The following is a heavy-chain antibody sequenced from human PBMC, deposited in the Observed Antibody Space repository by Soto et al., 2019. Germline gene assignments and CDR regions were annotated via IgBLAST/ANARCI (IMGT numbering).Heavy chain of an antibody. CDR1: GFTFSSYG. Sequence: QVQLVESGGGVVQPGRSLRLSCAASGFTFSSYGMHWVRQAPGKGLEWVSVIWYDGSDKYYADSVKGRFTISRDNSKNTLYLQMNSLRAEDTAVSYCARDRYSSGWYDLDYWGQGTLVTVSS. D-gene: IGHD6-19*01. V-gene: IGHV3-33*01. CDR2: IWYDGSDK. CDR3: ARDRYSSGWYDLDY. J-gene: IGHJ4*02.